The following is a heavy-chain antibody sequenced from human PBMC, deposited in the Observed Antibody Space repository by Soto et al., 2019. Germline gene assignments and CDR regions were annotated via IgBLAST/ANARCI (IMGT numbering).Heavy chain of an antibody. CDR1: GGSINSYY. V-gene: IGHV4-59*08. CDR2: VHHSWGS. J-gene: IGHJ6*02. Sequence: QVQLQESGPGLVKPSETLSLSCTVSGGSINSYYWSWFRQSPGKRMEWIGYVHHSWGSSYNPSLQSRVAISLDTSRSQVSLKVTSVTATDAAVYYCARQGFGPLHGLVDVWGQGTTVTVSS. D-gene: IGHD3-10*01. CDR3: ARQGFGPLHGLVDV.